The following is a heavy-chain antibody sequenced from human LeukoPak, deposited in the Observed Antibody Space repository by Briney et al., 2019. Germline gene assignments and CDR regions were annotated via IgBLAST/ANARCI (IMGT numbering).Heavy chain of an antibody. CDR3: AKVSPYSGYEYDY. CDR2: ISGSGGST. V-gene: IGHV3-23*01. D-gene: IGHD5-12*01. CDR1: GFTFSSYA. J-gene: IGHJ4*02. Sequence: GGSLRLACAASGFTFSSYAMSWVRQAPGKGLEWVSAISGSGGSTYYADSVKGRFTISRDNSKNTLYLQVNSLRAEDTAVYYCAKVSPYSGYEYDYWGQGTLVTVSS.